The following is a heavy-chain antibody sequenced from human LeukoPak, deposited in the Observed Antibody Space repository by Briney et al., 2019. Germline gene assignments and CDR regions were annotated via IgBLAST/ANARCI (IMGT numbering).Heavy chain of an antibody. CDR2: ISSSGSII. Sequence: GRSLRLSCASSGFAFSDYEMNWVRQAPGKGLERVSYISSSGSIIYYADSVKGRFTISRDNAKRSLFLQMNSLRVEDTAVYYCARTMWGFDYWGQGTLVTVSS. D-gene: IGHD7-27*01. V-gene: IGHV3-48*03. CDR3: ARTMWGFDY. CDR1: GFAFSDYE. J-gene: IGHJ4*02.